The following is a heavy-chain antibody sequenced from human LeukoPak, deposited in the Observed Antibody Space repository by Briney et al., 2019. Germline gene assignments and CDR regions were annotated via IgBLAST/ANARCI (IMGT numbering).Heavy chain of an antibody. V-gene: IGHV3-64*01. Sequence: GGSLRLSCAASGFTFSSYAMHWVRQAPGKGLEYVSAISSNGGGTYYANSVKGRFTISRDNSKNTLDLQMGGLRAEDMAVYYCARVGSTVSTRYYFYYMDVWGKGTTVTVSS. CDR2: ISSNGGGT. CDR1: GFTFSSYA. J-gene: IGHJ6*03. D-gene: IGHD4-11*01. CDR3: ARVGSTVSTRYYFYYMDV.